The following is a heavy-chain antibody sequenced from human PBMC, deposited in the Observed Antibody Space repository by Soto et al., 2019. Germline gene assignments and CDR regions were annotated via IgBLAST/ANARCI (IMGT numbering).Heavy chain of an antibody. V-gene: IGHV1-2*02. CDR1: GYTFINYY. CDR3: ARVPPWGNSAGDYYIQHYDS. CDR2: ISPKSGGT. D-gene: IGHD3-10*01. Sequence: ASVKVSCKASGYTFINYYMHWVRQAPGQGFEWMGRISPKSGGTNYAQKFQGRVSMTWDTFATTAYLELSSLRSEDTAVYYCARVPPWGNSAGDYYIQHYDSWGQGTPVTVSS. J-gene: IGHJ4*02.